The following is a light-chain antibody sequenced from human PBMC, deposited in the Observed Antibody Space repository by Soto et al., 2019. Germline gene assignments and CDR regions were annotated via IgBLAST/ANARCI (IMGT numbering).Light chain of an antibody. CDR2: SNN. Sequence: QSVLTQPPSASGTPGQRVTISCSGSSSNIGSNYVYWYQQLPGTAPKLLIYSNNQRPSGVPDRFSGSKSGTSASLAISGLRPEDEADYYCAAWDDSLSGWVFGGGTQLTVL. V-gene: IGLV1-47*02. J-gene: IGLJ3*02. CDR3: AAWDDSLSGWV. CDR1: SSNIGSNY.